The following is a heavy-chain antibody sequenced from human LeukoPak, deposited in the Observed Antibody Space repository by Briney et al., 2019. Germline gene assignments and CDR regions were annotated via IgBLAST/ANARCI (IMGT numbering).Heavy chain of an antibody. J-gene: IGHJ4*02. CDR3: ARGSRDTAMGY. CDR2: IYSGGST. V-gene: IGHV3-66*01. D-gene: IGHD5-18*01. Sequence: GGSLRLSCAASGFTVSSNYMSWVRQAPGKGLEWVSVIYSGGSTYYADSVKGRFTISRDNSKKTLYLQMNSLRAEDTAVYYCARGSRDTAMGYWGQGTLVTVSS. CDR1: GFTVSSNY.